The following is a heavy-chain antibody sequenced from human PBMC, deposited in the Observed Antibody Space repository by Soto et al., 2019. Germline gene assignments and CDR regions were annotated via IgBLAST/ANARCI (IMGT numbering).Heavy chain of an antibody. CDR3: ARGHYDFWSGSINWFDP. CDR2: IYYSGNN. V-gene: IGHV4-59*01. D-gene: IGHD3-3*01. J-gene: IGHJ5*02. CDR1: GDSINNYH. Sequence: NPSETLSLTCTVSGDSINNYHWSWIRQPPGKGLEWIGSIYYSGNNNYNPSLRSRVTISLATSKNQFSLKLNSVTAADTAVYYCARGHYDFWSGSINWFDPWGPGTLVTVSS.